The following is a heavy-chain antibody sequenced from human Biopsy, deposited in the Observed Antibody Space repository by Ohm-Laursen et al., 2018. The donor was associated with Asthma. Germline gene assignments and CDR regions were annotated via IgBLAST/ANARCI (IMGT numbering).Heavy chain of an antibody. CDR3: ARSYDTDSYPVLVLDY. D-gene: IGHD3-22*01. Sequence: GASVTVSCTASGGSFSNFAFSWVRQAPGHGLEWMGTILTKFDITSYAEKFQGRVTITADKSTSTTYMEMSRLRSEDTAVYYRARSYDTDSYPVLVLDYWGQGTLVTVSS. V-gene: IGHV1-69*04. CDR2: ILTKFDIT. CDR1: GGSFSNFA. J-gene: IGHJ4*02.